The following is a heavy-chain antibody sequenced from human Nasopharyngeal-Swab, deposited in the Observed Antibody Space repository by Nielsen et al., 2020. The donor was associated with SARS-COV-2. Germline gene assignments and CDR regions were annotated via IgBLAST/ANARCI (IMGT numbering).Heavy chain of an antibody. Sequence: GESLKISRAASGFTFSSYAMSWVRQAPGKGLEWVSAISGSGGSTYYADSVKGRFTISRDNSKNTLYLQMNSLRAEDTAVYYCAKEYSSGWYFPGYWGQGTLVTVSS. D-gene: IGHD6-19*01. J-gene: IGHJ4*02. V-gene: IGHV3-23*01. CDR1: GFTFSSYA. CDR3: AKEYSSGWYFPGY. CDR2: ISGSGGST.